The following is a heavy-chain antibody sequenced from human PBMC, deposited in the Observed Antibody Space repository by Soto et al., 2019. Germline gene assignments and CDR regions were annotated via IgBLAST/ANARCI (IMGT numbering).Heavy chain of an antibody. D-gene: IGHD6-19*01. CDR2: ISYDGSNK. J-gene: IGHJ5*02. V-gene: IGHV3-30-3*01. CDR1: GFTFSSYA. Sequence: GGSLRLSCAASGFTFSSYAMHWVRQAPGKGLEWVAVISYDGSNKYYADSVKGRFTISRDNSKNTLYLQMNSLRAEDTAVYYYARDGSSGWYVGWFDPWGQGTLVTVSS. CDR3: ARDGSSGWYVGWFDP.